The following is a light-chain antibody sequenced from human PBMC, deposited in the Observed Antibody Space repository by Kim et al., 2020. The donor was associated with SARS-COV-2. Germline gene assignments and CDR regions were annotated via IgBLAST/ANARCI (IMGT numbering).Light chain of an antibody. CDR1: SLRSYF. CDR2: GNN. V-gene: IGLV3-19*01. J-gene: IGLJ3*02. Sequence: ALGQPVRITRQGDSLRSYFTSWYHQRPGQAPVFVIYGNNNRASGIPDRFSGSRSGNTASLTITGAQAEDEADYYCLCRDSSGNIWLFGGGTKLTVL. CDR3: LCRDSSGNIWL.